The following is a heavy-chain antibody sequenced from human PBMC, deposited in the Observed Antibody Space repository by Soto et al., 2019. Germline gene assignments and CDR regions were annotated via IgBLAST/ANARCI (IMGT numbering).Heavy chain of an antibody. D-gene: IGHD6-13*01. V-gene: IGHV3-33*01. CDR1: GFTFSSYG. CDR2: IWYDGSNK. CDR3: ARDSSSWYGNYGMDV. Sequence: QPGGSLRLSCAASGFTFSSYGMHWVRQAPGKGLEWVAVIWYDGSNKYYADSVKGRFTISRDNSKNTLYLQMNSLRAEDTAVYYCARDSSSWYGNYGMDVWGQGTTVTVSS. J-gene: IGHJ6*02.